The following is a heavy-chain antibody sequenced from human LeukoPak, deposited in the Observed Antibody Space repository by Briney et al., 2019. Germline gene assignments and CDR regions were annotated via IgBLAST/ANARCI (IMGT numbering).Heavy chain of an antibody. V-gene: IGHV3-23*01. CDR2: IEASGGAT. CDR3: AKGSGSGWYGWFAP. J-gene: IGHJ5*02. CDR1: GFTFSDYA. Sequence: GGSLKLSCAASGFTFSDYAMYWVRPAPGKGLEWVSSIEASGGATYYADSVKGRFTISRDNSKNTFYLQMNSLRAEDTAVYYCAKGSGSGWYGWFAPWGQGTVVSVSS. D-gene: IGHD6-19*01.